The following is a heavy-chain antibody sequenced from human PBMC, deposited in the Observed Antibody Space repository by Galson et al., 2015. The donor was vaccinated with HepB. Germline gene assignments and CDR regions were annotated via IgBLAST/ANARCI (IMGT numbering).Heavy chain of an antibody. J-gene: IGHJ4*02. CDR2: INGGNGNT. CDR1: GYTFTSYA. Sequence: SCKASGYTFTSYAVHWVRQAPGQRLEWMGWINGGNGNTKYSQKFQGRVTITRDTSASTAYMELSSLRSEDTAVYYCAKDRFSSGNQLELFGNWGQGTLVTVSS. D-gene: IGHD1-7*01. V-gene: IGHV1-3*01. CDR3: AKDRFSSGNQLELFGN.